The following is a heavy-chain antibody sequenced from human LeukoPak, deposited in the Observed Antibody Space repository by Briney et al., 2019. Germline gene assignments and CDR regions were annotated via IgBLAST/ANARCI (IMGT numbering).Heavy chain of an antibody. CDR2: IHKDGSAK. CDR3: ARDRGFGADDS. Sequence: QPGGSLRLSCGASGFTFSGYWMSWVRQAPGKGLEWVANIHKDGSAKRYVDSVKGRFTISRDNAKSSLYLQMNCLRVEDTAVYYCARDRGFGADDSWGQGSLVTVSS. CDR1: GFTFSGYW. J-gene: IGHJ4*02. V-gene: IGHV3-7*01. D-gene: IGHD3-10*01.